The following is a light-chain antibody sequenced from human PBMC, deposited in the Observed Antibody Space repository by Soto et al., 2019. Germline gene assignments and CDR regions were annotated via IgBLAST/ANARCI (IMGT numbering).Light chain of an antibody. Sequence: EIVLTQSPGTLSLSPGERATLSCRASQSVRSSYLAWYQQKPGQAPRLLSYGASSRATGIPDRFSGSGSGTDFTLTISRLEPEDFAVYYCQQYGSSPPITFGQGTRLEIK. V-gene: IGKV3-20*01. J-gene: IGKJ5*01. CDR3: QQYGSSPPIT. CDR2: GAS. CDR1: QSVRSSY.